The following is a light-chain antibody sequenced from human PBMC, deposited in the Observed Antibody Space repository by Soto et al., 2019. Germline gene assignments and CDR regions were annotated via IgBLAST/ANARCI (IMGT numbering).Light chain of an antibody. V-gene: IGKV1-39*01. CDR2: AAS. CDR3: QQSYSPPYT. CDR1: QSISDN. Sequence: EMTQSPSSLSASVGDRVTITCRASQSISDNVNWYQFQPGKAPKLLIYAASSLQTGVPSRFSGGGSGTDFALIISSLQPADSATYYCQQSYSPPYTFGLGTKVENK. J-gene: IGKJ2*01.